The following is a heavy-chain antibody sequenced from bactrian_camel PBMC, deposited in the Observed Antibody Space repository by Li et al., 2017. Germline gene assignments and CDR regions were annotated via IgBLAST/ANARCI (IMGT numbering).Heavy chain of an antibody. J-gene: IGHJ4*01. V-gene: IGHV3S61*01. D-gene: IGHD6*01. Sequence: HVQLVESGGGSVQAGESLTLSCTVPPDTLDASDMAWFRQAPGRERERVAAIGSDGETNYDDPVKGRFTISQDNTKSTLYLQMKVLKPEDTAIYFCATGSRWYPFWGQGTQVTV. CDR2: IGSDGET. CDR3: ATGSRWYPF. CDR1: PDTLDASD.